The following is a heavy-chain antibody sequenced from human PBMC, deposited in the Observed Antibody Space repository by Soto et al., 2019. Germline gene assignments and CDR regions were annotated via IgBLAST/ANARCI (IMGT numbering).Heavy chain of an antibody. D-gene: IGHD5-18*01. Sequence: ASVKVSCKVSGYTLTELSMHWVRQAPGKGLEWMGGFDPEDGETVYAQKFQGRVTMTEDTSTDTAYMELSSLRSEDTAVYYCATRIQLWLVNGMDVWGQGTTVTVSS. CDR2: FDPEDGET. CDR1: GYTLTELS. CDR3: ATRIQLWLVNGMDV. V-gene: IGHV1-24*01. J-gene: IGHJ6*02.